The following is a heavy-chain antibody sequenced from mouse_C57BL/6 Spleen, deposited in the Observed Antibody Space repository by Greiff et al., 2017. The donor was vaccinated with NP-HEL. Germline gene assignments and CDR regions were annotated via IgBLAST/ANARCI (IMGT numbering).Heavy chain of an antibody. CDR1: GYAFSSSW. CDR2: IYPGDGDT. CDR3: ARATTVVLDY. Sequence: QVQLKQSGPELVKPGASVKISCKASGYAFSSSWMNWVKQRPGKGLEWIGRIYPGDGDTNYNGKFKGKATLTADKSSSTAYMQLSSLTSEDSAVYFCARATTVVLDYWGQGTTLTVSS. V-gene: IGHV1-82*01. D-gene: IGHD1-1*01. J-gene: IGHJ2*01.